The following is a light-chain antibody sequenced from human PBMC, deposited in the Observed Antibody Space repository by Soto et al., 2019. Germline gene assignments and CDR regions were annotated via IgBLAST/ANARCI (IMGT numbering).Light chain of an antibody. Sequence: NFMLTQPHSVSESPGKTVTISCTRSSGSIASNYLQWYQQRPGSSPTTVSYEDNQRPSGVPDLFSGSIDSSSNSASLTISGLKTEDEADYHCQSYDSSHWVFGGGTKVTVL. CDR3: QSYDSSHWV. CDR2: EDN. CDR1: SGSIASNY. V-gene: IGLV6-57*01. J-gene: IGLJ3*02.